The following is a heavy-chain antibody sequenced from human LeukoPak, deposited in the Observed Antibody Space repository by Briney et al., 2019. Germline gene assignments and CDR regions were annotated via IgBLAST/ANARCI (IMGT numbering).Heavy chain of an antibody. D-gene: IGHD2-15*01. CDR2: IIHTGTT. CDR1: GGSFGFYS. CDR3: ASQVVFSFDP. Sequence: PSETLSLTCGVHGGSFGFYSWSWLRQSPGKGLEWIGEIIHTGTTTYNPSLASRVTVSIDTSNNQFSLKLSSVTAADTAVYYCASQVVFSFDPWGQGALITVSS. J-gene: IGHJ5*02. V-gene: IGHV4-34*12.